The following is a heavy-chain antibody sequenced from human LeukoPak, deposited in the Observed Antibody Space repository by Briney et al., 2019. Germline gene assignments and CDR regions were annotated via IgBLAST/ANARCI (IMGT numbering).Heavy chain of an antibody. CDR3: AKARDFGDSDLDY. V-gene: IGHV3-23*01. CDR2: ISGSGGST. D-gene: IGHD4-17*01. Sequence: GGSLRLSCAASGLTFSSYAMSWVRQAPGKGLEWVSAISGSGGSTYYADSVKGRFTISRDNSKNTLFLQMNSLRAEDTAVYYGAKARDFGDSDLDYWGQGTLVSVSS. J-gene: IGHJ4*02. CDR1: GLTFSSYA.